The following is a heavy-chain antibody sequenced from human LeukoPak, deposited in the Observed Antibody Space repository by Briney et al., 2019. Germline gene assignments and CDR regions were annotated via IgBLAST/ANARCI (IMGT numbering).Heavy chain of an antibody. V-gene: IGHV3-7*01. D-gene: IGHD2-21*01. CDR1: GFTFSSYW. CDR2: IKQDGREK. CDR3: ARDLSAYCGGDCYYYYYYYMDV. Sequence: GGSLRLSCAASGFTFSSYWMSWVRQAPGKGLEWVANIKQDGREKYYVDSVKGRLTISRDNDKNSLYLQMNSLRAEDTAVYYCARDLSAYCGGDCYYYYYYYMDVWGKGTTVTVSS. J-gene: IGHJ6*03.